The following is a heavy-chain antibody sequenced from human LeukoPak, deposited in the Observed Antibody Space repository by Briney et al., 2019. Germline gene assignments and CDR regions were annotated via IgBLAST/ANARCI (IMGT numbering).Heavy chain of an antibody. CDR2: ISGSGGST. V-gene: IGHV3-23*01. CDR3: AKDRSTVTIFGVVINYGMDV. D-gene: IGHD3-3*01. CDR1: GFTFSSYS. J-gene: IGHJ6*02. Sequence: SGGSLRLSCAASGFTFSSYSMNWVRQAPGKGLEWVSAISGSGGSTYYADSVKGRFTISRDNSKNTLYLQMNSLRAEDTAVYYCAKDRSTVTIFGVVINYGMDVWGQGTTVTVSS.